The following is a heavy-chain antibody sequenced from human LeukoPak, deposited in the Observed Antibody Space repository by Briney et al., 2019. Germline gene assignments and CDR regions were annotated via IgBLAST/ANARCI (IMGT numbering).Heavy chain of an antibody. CDR1: GFFVSNNY. V-gene: IGHV3-53*01. CDR3: ARDIVVVPAAAILEAFDI. Sequence: PGGSLRLSCAASGFFVSNNYMSWVRQAPGKGLEWVSVIYSGGDTYYADSVKGRFTISRDNSKNTLYLQMNRLRAEDTAIYYCARDIVVVPAAAILEAFDIWGQGTMVTVSS. CDR2: IYSGGDT. J-gene: IGHJ3*02. D-gene: IGHD2-2*01.